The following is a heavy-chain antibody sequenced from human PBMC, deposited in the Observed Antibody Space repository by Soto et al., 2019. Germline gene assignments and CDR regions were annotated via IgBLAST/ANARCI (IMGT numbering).Heavy chain of an antibody. CDR1: GFTFTTFW. CDR2: IKQDGSEK. Sequence: LILSCAASGFTFTTFWMSWVRQAPGKGLEWVANIKQDGSEKYYVDSVKGRFTISRDNAKKSLYLQMNSLRAEDTAVYYFARRFPFESRGQGPLVTVSS. V-gene: IGHV3-7*01. CDR3: ARRFPFES. J-gene: IGHJ4*02.